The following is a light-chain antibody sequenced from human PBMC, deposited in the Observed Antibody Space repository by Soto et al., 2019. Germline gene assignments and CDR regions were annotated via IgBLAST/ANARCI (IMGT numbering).Light chain of an antibody. J-gene: IGKJ1*01. CDR1: QSISSW. V-gene: IGKV1-5*03. Sequence: DIQMTQSPSTLSASVGDRVTITCRASQSISSWLAWYQQKPGKAPKLLIYKASSLESGVPSRFSGSGSGTDFNLTISSLQPDDFATYSCQQYNSYWTFGQGTKVDIK. CDR2: KAS. CDR3: QQYNSYWT.